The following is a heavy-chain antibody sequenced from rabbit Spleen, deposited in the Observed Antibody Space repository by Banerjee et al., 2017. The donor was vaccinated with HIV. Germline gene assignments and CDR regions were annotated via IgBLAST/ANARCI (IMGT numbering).Heavy chain of an antibody. J-gene: IGHJ6*01. Sequence: QSLEESGGDLVKPGASLTLTCTASGFSFSDNSYMCWVRQAPGKGLEWIACIDTGSSGFTYFANWAKGRFTISKTSSTTVTLQMTSLTAADTATYFCARDTSSSFSSYGMDLWGQGTLVTVS. CDR1: GFSFSDNSY. D-gene: IGHD1-1*01. V-gene: IGHV1S40*01. CDR3: ARDTSSSFSSYGMDL. CDR2: IDTGSSGFT.